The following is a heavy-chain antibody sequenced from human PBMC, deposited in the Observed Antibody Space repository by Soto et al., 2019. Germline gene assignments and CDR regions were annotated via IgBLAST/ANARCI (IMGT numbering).Heavy chain of an antibody. CDR1: GGSISSSGYY. CDR3: ARDRDGGTFDI. CDR2: IYYSGST. Sequence: QVQLQESGPGLVKPSQTLSLTCTVSGGSISSSGYYWSWIRQHPGKGLEWIGYIYYSGSTYYNPSLKCRVTISVDTSKNQFSLKLSSVTAAATAVYYCARDRDGGTFDIWGQGTMVTVSS. J-gene: IGHJ3*02. V-gene: IGHV4-31*03. D-gene: IGHD3-16*01.